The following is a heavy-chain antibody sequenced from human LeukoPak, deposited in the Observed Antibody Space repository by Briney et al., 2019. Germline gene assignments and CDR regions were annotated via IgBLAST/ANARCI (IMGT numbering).Heavy chain of an antibody. CDR3: ARGPPDSQWLVWYYFDY. V-gene: IGHV4-59*01. J-gene: IGHJ4*02. Sequence: PSETLSPTCAVSGGSISNYYWGWIWQPPGKGLEWSGYLYSRGTTNYNPALQGGVTISVGTSKNQFSLSLSSVTAADTAVYYCARGPPDSQWLVWYYFDYWGQGALVTVSS. CDR1: GGSISNYY. D-gene: IGHD6-19*01. CDR2: LYSRGTT.